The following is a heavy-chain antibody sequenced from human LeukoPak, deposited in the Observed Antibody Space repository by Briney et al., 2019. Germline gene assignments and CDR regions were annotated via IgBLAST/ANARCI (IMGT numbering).Heavy chain of an antibody. Sequence: SVKVSCKASGGTYSSYAISWVRQAPGQGLEWMGGIIPIFGTANYAQKFQGRVTITADESTSTAYMELSSLRSEDTAVYYCARVPSGSYLDAFDIWGQGTMVTVSS. D-gene: IGHD1-26*01. CDR3: ARVPSGSYLDAFDI. J-gene: IGHJ3*02. CDR1: GGTYSSYA. CDR2: IIPIFGTA. V-gene: IGHV1-69*13.